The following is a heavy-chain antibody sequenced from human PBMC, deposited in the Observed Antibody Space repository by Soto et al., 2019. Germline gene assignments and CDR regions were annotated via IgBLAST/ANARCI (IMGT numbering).Heavy chain of an antibody. Sequence: GGSLRLSCAASGFRFSDYSMNWVRQVPGKGLEWVSSISSNSGYTLYTDSVKGRFTISRDNAKSSLYLQMSSLRDEDTAVYYCARGSYGAYDYWGQGTLVTVSS. CDR3: ARGSYGAYDY. V-gene: IGHV3-21*06. D-gene: IGHD4-17*01. J-gene: IGHJ4*02. CDR2: ISSNSGYT. CDR1: GFRFSDYS.